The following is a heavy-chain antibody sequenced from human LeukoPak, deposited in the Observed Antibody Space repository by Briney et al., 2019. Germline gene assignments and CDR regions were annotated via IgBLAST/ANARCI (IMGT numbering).Heavy chain of an antibody. J-gene: IGHJ1*01. V-gene: IGHV3-66*01. CDR3: AKSAPHDGSGYYRAEYFQH. CDR2: IYSGGGT. Sequence: GGSLRLSCAASGFTFSSYWMSWVRQAPGKGLEWVSVIYSGGGTYYADSVQGRFTISRDNSRNTLYLQMNSLRAEDTAVYYCAKSAPHDGSGYYRAEYFQHWGQGTLVTVSS. CDR1: GFTFSSYW. D-gene: IGHD3-22*01.